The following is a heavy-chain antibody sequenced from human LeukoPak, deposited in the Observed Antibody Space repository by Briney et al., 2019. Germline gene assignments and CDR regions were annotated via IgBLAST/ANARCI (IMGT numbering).Heavy chain of an antibody. CDR3: ARGRRGGTAMVTAYNWFDP. V-gene: IGHV1-2*02. CDR1: GYTFNGYY. CDR2: INPRSGRT. J-gene: IGHJ5*02. Sequence: ASVKVSCKASGYTFNGYYMHWVRQAPGQGLGWMGWINPRSGRTNYAQKFQGRVTMTRDTSISTAYMELTSLRSDDTAVYYCARGRRGGTAMVTAYNWFDPWGQGTLVTVSS. D-gene: IGHD5-18*01.